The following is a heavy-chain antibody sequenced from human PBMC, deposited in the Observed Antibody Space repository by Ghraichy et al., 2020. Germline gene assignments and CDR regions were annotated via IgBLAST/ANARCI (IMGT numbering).Heavy chain of an antibody. V-gene: IGHV3-21*01. D-gene: IGHD5-24*01. CDR1: GFTFSSYS. CDR2: ISSSSSYI. Sequence: SCAASGFTFSSYSMNWVRQAPGKGLEWVSSISSSSSYIYYADSVKGRFTISRDNAKNSLYLQMNSLRAEDTAVYYCARVEGEMATIPFDYWGQGTLVTVSS. CDR3: ARVEGEMATIPFDY. J-gene: IGHJ4*02.